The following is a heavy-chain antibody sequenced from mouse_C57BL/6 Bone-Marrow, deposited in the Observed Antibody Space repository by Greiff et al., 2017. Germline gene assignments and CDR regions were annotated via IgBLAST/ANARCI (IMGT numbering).Heavy chain of an antibody. D-gene: IGHD3-2*02. J-gene: IGHJ2*01. V-gene: IGHV1-81*01. CDR3: ARRETAQPYYFDY. Sequence: QQSCKASGYTFTSYGISWVKQRTGQGLEWIGEIYPRSGNTYYNEKFKGKATLTADKSSSTAYMELRSLTSEDSAVYFCARRETAQPYYFDYWGQGTTLTVSS. CDR2: IYPRSGNT. CDR1: GYTFTSYG.